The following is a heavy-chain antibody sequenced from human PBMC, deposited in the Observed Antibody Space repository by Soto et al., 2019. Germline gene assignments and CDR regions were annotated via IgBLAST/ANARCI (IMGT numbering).Heavy chain of an antibody. Sequence: QVQLVESGGSVVQPGRSLRLSCEASGFTFTSYAMHWVRQAPGKGLAWVAVISYDGINEYYADSVKGRFTSSRDNSKNTLFLQMSSLRVEDTAVYYCARDRLRLGELSLIGYFDYWGQGTLVTVSS. D-gene: IGHD3-16*02. CDR2: ISYDGINE. J-gene: IGHJ4*02. V-gene: IGHV3-30*15. CDR1: GFTFTSYA. CDR3: ARDRLRLGELSLIGYFDY.